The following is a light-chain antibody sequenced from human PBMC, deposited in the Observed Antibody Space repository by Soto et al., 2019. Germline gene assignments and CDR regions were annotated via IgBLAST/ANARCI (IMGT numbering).Light chain of an antibody. Sequence: EIVMTQSPATLSVSPGERATLSCRASQSVSSNLAWYQQKPGQAPSLLTYDISARATGIPTRFSGSGSGTEFTLTISSLQSEDFAVYYCQQYNDWPLTFGGGTKVDIK. CDR1: QSVSSN. J-gene: IGKJ4*01. CDR3: QQYNDWPLT. V-gene: IGKV3D-15*01. CDR2: DIS.